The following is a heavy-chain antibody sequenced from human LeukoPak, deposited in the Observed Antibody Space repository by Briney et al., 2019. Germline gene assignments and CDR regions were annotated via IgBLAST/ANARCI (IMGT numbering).Heavy chain of an antibody. Sequence: PGRSLRLSCAASGFTFSNYGMHWVRQAPGKGLEWVAFISYGGSNKYYADSVKGRFTISRDNSKNTVSLQMNSLRAEDTAVYYCAKKAFDSGGYHWFDPWGQGTLVTVSS. V-gene: IGHV3-30*18. J-gene: IGHJ5*02. CDR1: GFTFSNYG. CDR2: ISYGGSNK. D-gene: IGHD3-10*01. CDR3: AKKAFDSGGYHWFDP.